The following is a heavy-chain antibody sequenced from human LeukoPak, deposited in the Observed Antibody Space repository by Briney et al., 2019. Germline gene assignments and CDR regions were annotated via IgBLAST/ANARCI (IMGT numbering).Heavy chain of an antibody. V-gene: IGHV4-39*01. CDR1: GASISSSGYY. Sequence: PSGTLSLTCTVSGASISSSGYYWGWIRQPPGKGLEWIGGIYYSGSTYYNPSLKSRVTISVDTSTNQFSLKLSSVTAADTAVYYCARRDYSSIYYYYGMDVWGQGTTVTVSS. D-gene: IGHD4-11*01. CDR3: ARRDYSSIYYYYGMDV. CDR2: IYYSGST. J-gene: IGHJ6*02.